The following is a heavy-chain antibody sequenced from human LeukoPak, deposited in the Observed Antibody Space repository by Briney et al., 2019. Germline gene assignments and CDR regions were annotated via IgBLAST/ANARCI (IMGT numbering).Heavy chain of an antibody. CDR1: GFTLSSYG. J-gene: IGHJ1*01. CDR3: AKPTPPVSPVGGFQH. Sequence: GGSLRLSCAASGFTLSSYGMHWVRQAPGKGLEWVAFIRYDGSNKYYADSVKGRFTISRDNSKNTLYLQMNSLRAEDTSVYYCAKPTPPVSPVGGFQHWGQGTLVTVSS. CDR2: IRYDGSNK. V-gene: IGHV3-30*02. D-gene: IGHD1-14*01.